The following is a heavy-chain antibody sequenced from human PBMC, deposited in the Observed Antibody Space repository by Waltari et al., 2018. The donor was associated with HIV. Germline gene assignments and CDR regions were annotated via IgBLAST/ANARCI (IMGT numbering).Heavy chain of an antibody. Sequence: QVQLQESGPGLVKPSETLSPTCTVPGGPIRCSYSGWTRPHAGKGLEWIRRIYTSGSTNYNPSLKSRVTMSVDTSKNQFSLKLSSVTAADTAVYYCARGLYYYDSSGYYYDYWGQGTLVTVSS. CDR3: ARGLYYYDSSGYYYDY. CDR2: IYTSGST. CDR1: GGPIRCSY. V-gene: IGHV4-4*07. J-gene: IGHJ4*02. D-gene: IGHD3-22*01.